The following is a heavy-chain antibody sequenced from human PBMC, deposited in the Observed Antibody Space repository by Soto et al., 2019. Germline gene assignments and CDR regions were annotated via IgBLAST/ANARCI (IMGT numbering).Heavy chain of an antibody. D-gene: IGHD5-18*01. J-gene: IGHJ4*02. CDR1: GFTFSSYS. CDR2: ISSSSSYI. V-gene: IGHV3-21*04. Sequence: PGGSLRLSCAASGFTFSSYSMNWVRQAPGKGLEWVSSISSSSSYIYYADSVKGRFTISRDNAKNSLYLQMNSLRSEDTAVYYCARDPAQFDTAIILPPYYFDYWGQGTLVTVSS. CDR3: ARDPAQFDTAIILPPYYFDY.